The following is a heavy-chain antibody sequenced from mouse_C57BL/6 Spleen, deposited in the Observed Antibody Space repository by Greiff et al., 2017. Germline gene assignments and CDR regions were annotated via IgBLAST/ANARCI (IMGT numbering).Heavy chain of an antibody. CDR3: ARGGYYGSRYFDV. Sequence: EVMLVESGGGLVKPGGSLKLSCAASGFTFSDYGMHWVRQAPEKGLEWVAYISSGSSAIYYADTVKGRFTISRDNAKNTLFLQITSLRSEDTAMYYCARGGYYGSRYFDVWGTGTTVTVAS. V-gene: IGHV5-17*01. CDR2: ISSGSSAI. CDR1: GFTFSDYG. D-gene: IGHD1-1*01. J-gene: IGHJ1*03.